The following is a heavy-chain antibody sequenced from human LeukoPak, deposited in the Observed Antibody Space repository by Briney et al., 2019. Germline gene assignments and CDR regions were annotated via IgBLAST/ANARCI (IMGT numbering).Heavy chain of an antibody. J-gene: IGHJ4*02. CDR2: IRYDGSNK. V-gene: IGHV3-30*02. CDR3: AKDRAYYDYVWAPGY. CDR1: GFTFSSYG. Sequence: GGSLRLSCAASGFTFSSYGMHWVRQAPGKGLEWVAFIRYDGSNKYYADSVKGRFTISRDNSKNTLYLQMSSLRAEDTAVYYCAKDRAYYDYVWAPGYWGQGTLVTVSS. D-gene: IGHD3-16*01.